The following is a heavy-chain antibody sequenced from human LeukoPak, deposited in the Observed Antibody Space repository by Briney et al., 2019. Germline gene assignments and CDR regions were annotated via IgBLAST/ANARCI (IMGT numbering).Heavy chain of an antibody. V-gene: IGHV3-66*01. Sequence: PGGSVTLFCLASGFTVSSNYMSWVRQAPGKGLEWVSLIYSGGITYYADSVKGRFTISRDNSKNTLYLQMNSLRAEDTAVYYCARWRAGIAVAVDYWGQGTLATVSS. D-gene: IGHD6-19*01. CDR2: IYSGGIT. J-gene: IGHJ4*02. CDR1: GFTVSSNY. CDR3: ARWRAGIAVAVDY.